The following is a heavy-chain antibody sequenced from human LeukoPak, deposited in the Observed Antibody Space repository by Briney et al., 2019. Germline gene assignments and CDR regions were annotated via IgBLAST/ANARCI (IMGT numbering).Heavy chain of an antibody. CDR3: ARHGGGGGLFDF. V-gene: IGHV4-59*01. D-gene: IGHD2-15*01. Sequence: PSETLSLTCTVSGASISGYYWSWIRQPPGKTLEWIGYIYYSGRTNYNPSLKSRITISVDSSKNHVSLNLTSVTAADTAVYYCARHGGGGGLFDFWGQGALVTVSS. J-gene: IGHJ4*02. CDR2: IYYSGRT. CDR1: GASISGYY.